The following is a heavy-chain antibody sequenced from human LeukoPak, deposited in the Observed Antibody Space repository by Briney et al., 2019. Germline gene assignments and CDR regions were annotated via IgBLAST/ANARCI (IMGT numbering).Heavy chain of an antibody. CDR3: ARSPQYYYDSSGYYCEH. D-gene: IGHD3-22*01. Sequence: GGSLRLSCAASGFTFSSYSMNWVRQAPGKGLEWVSSISSSSSYIYYADSVKGRFPISRDNAENSLYLQMNSLRAEDTAVYYCARSPQYYYDSSGYYCEHWGQGTLVTVSS. CDR2: ISSSSSYI. V-gene: IGHV3-21*01. J-gene: IGHJ4*02. CDR1: GFTFSSYS.